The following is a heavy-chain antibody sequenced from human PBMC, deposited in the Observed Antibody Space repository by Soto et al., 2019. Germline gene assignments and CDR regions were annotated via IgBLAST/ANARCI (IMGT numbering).Heavy chain of an antibody. CDR2: IKNKANGYKT. CDR3: ARVRLGAPTRYFDY. D-gene: IGHD1-26*01. Sequence: EVQVVESGGGLVQPGGSLRLSCVASGFTFSDHYMDWVRQDPGQGLEWVGRIKNKANGYKTEYAASVEGRITISRDDSKNSLSLQINSLKTEDTAVYYCARVRLGAPTRYFDYWGQGALVTVSS. J-gene: IGHJ4*02. V-gene: IGHV3-72*01. CDR1: GFTFSDHY.